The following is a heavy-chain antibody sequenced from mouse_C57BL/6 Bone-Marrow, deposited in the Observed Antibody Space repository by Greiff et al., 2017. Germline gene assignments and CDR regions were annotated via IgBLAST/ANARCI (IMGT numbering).Heavy chain of an antibody. CDR2: IDPETGGT. Sequence: VKLVESGAELVRPGASVTLSCKASGYTFTDYEMHWVKQTPVHGLEWIGAIDPETGGTAYNQKFKGKAILTADKSSSTAYMELRSLASEDSAVYYCTRFKYWGQGTTLTVSS. V-gene: IGHV1-15*01. CDR3: TRFKY. J-gene: IGHJ2*01. CDR1: GYTFTDYE.